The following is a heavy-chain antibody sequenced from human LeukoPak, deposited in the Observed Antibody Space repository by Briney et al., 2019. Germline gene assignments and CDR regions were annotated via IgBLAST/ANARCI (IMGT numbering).Heavy chain of an antibody. D-gene: IGHD6-19*01. CDR2: IRYDGSNK. CDR1: GFTFSSYG. Sequence: GGSLRLSCAASGFTFSSYGMHWVRQAPGKGLEWVAFIRYDGSNKYCADSVKGRFTISRDNSKNTLYLQMNSLRAEDTAVYYCAKEGGIAVAGDKRDWFDPWGQGTLVTVSS. CDR3: AKEGGIAVAGDKRDWFDP. J-gene: IGHJ5*02. V-gene: IGHV3-30*02.